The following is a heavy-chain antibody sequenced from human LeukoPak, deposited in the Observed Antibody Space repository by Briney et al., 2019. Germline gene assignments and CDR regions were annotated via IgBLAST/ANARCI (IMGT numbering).Heavy chain of an antibody. D-gene: IGHD6-13*01. CDR3: ARSPRGSWYGGRYYYYYMDV. V-gene: IGHV4-34*01. CDR2: INHSGST. Sequence: SETLSLTCAVYGGSFSGYYWSWIRQPPGKGLEWIGEINHSGSTNYNPSLKSRGTISVDTSKNQSSLKLSSVTAADTAVYYCARSPRGSWYGGRYYYYYMDVWGKGTTVTVSS. J-gene: IGHJ6*03. CDR1: GGSFSGYY.